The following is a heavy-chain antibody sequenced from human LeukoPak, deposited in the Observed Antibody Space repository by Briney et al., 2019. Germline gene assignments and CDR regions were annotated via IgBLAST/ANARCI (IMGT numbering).Heavy chain of an antibody. CDR2: ISGSGGST. CDR1: GFTFSSYA. Sequence: GGSLRLSCAASGFTFSSYAMSWVRQAPGKGLEWVSAISGSGGSTYYADSVKGRFTISRDNSKNTLYLQMNSLRAEDTAVYYCAKDANRITMTLGAFDIWGQGTMVTVSS. V-gene: IGHV3-23*01. J-gene: IGHJ3*02. D-gene: IGHD3-22*01. CDR3: AKDANRITMTLGAFDI.